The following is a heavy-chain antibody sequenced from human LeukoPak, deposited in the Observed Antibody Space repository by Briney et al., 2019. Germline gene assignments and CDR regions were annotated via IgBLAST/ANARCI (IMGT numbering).Heavy chain of an antibody. CDR1: GFTFSSYA. Sequence: GGSLRLSCAASGFTFSSYAMSWVRQAPGKGLEWVSAISGSGGSTYYADSVKGQFTISRDNSKNTLYLQMNSLRAEDTAVYYCAKEKSSSGWYFHFDYWGQGTLVTVSS. D-gene: IGHD6-19*01. CDR3: AKEKSSSGWYFHFDY. J-gene: IGHJ4*02. V-gene: IGHV3-23*01. CDR2: ISGSGGST.